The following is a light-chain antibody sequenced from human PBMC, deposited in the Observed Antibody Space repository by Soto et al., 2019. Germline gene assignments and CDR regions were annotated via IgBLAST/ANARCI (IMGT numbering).Light chain of an antibody. J-gene: IGLJ1*01. CDR1: NIGSQS. Sequence: SYELTQPPSVSVAPGETARITCGGNNIGSQSVHWYQQKPGQAPALVICHDSDRPSGIPERFSGSNSGNTATLTISRVEDGDEADYYCQVWDRSSDLDYVFVTGTKLTVL. CDR3: QVWDRSSDLDYV. CDR2: HDS. V-gene: IGLV3-21*04.